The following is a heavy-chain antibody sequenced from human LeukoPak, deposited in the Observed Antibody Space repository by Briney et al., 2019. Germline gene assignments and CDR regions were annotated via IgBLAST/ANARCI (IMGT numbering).Heavy chain of an antibody. J-gene: IGHJ4*02. V-gene: IGHV1-24*01. D-gene: IGHD3-22*01. CDR1: GYTLTELS. CDR2: FDPEDGET. Sequence: ASVKVSCKVSGYTLTELSMHWVRQAPGKGLEWMGGFDPEDGETIYAQKFQGRVTMTEDTSTDTAYMELSSLRSEDTAVYYCARMGYDSSGYYILFDYWGQGTLVTVSS. CDR3: ARMGYDSSGYYILFDY.